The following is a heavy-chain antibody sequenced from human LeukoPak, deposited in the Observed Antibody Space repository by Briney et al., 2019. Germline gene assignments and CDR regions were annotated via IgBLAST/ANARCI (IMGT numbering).Heavy chain of an antibody. CDR1: GYTFTSYG. CDR3: ARANIVVVPAAITSAEIFDY. D-gene: IGHD2-2*01. CDR2: IITYNGNTNT. Sequence: ASVKVSCKASGYTFTSYGISWVRQAPGQGLEWMGWIITYNGNTNTNYAQKIQGRVTMTIDTSTNTAYMELRSLRSEDTAVYYRARANIVVVPAAITSAEIFDYWGQGTLVTVSS. J-gene: IGHJ4*02. V-gene: IGHV1-18*01.